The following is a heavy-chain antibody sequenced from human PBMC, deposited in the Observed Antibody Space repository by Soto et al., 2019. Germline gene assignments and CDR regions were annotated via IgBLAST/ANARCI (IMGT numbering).Heavy chain of an antibody. D-gene: IGHD2-15*01. CDR3: ARDDPLEGYCSGGSCYSRLGWFDP. CDR2: ISAYNGNT. J-gene: IGHJ5*02. Sequence: ASVKVSCKASGYTFTSYGISWVRHAPGQGLEWMGWISAYNGNTNYAQKLQGRVTMTTDTSTSTAYMELRSLRSDDTAVYYCARDDPLEGYCSGGSCYSRLGWFDPWGQGTLVTVS. CDR1: GYTFTSYG. V-gene: IGHV1-18*01.